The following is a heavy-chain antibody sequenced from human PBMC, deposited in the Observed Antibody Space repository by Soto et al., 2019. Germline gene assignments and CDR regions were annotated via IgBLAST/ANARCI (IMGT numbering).Heavy chain of an antibody. D-gene: IGHD3-3*01. V-gene: IGHV3-9*01. CDR2: ISWNSGSI. J-gene: IGHJ3*02. CDR3: AKAPINYDFWSGYSFDI. CDR1: GFTFDDDA. Sequence: SLRLSCAASGFTFDDDAMHWVRQAPGKGLEWVSGISWNSGSIGYADSVKGRFTISRDNAKNSLYLQMNSLRAEDTALYYCAKAPINYDFWSGYSFDIWGQGTMVTVSS.